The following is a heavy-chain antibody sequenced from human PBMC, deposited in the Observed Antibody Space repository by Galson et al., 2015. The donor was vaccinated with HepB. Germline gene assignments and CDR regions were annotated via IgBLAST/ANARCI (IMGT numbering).Heavy chain of an antibody. CDR1: GFTFSSYA. Sequence: SLRLSCAASGFTFSSYAMSWVRQAPGKGLEWVSAISGSGGSTYYADSVKGRFTISRDNSKNTLYLQMNSLRAEDTAVYYCAKDKRIFGVVILDYWGQGTLVTVSS. D-gene: IGHD3-3*01. CDR2: ISGSGGST. V-gene: IGHV3-23*01. CDR3: AKDKRIFGVVILDY. J-gene: IGHJ4*02.